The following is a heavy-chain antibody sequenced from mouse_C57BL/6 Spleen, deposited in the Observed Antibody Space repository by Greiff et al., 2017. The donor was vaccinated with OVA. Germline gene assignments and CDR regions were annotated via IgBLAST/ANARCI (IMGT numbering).Heavy chain of an antibody. D-gene: IGHD1-1*01. J-gene: IGHJ2*01. CDR1: GFTIKDYY. CDR2: IDPEDGAT. V-gene: IGHV14-2*01. Sequence: EVQLQQSGAELVKPGASVKLSCTASGFTIKDYYMHWVQQRPEQGLEWIGRIDPEDGATKYAPKFQGKATITADTSSNTVYLQLSRLTSEDTAVYYCARYNYGSSPYDYWGQGTTLTVSS. CDR3: ARYNYGSSPYDY.